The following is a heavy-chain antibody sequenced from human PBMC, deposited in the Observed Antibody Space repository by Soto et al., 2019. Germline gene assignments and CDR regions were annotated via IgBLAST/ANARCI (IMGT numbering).Heavy chain of an antibody. CDR1: GFTFSSYA. D-gene: IGHD3-9*01. CDR2: ISYDGSNK. J-gene: IGHJ6*02. V-gene: IGHV3-30-3*01. Sequence: PGGSLRLSCAASGFTFSSYAMHWVRQAPGKGLEWVAVISYDGSNKYYADSVKGRFTISRDNSKNTLYLQMNSLRAEDTAVYYCARGPSGDDILTGGAYYYGMDVWGQGTTVTVSS. CDR3: ARGPSGDDILTGGAYYYGMDV.